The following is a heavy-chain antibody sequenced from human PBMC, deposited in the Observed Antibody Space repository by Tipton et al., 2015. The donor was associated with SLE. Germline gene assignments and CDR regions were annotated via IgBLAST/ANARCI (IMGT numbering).Heavy chain of an antibody. Sequence: TLSLTCTVSGSSVSSYYWTWFRQPAGKGLEWVGRIYPPGSTNYNPSLKSRVTMSVDTSKNQFSLSLRSVTAADTAVYYCARHDTNYGRNWFDPWGQGTLVTVSS. D-gene: IGHD2-8*01. CDR2: IYPPGST. CDR1: GSSVSSYY. J-gene: IGHJ5*02. CDR3: ARHDTNYGRNWFDP. V-gene: IGHV4-4*07.